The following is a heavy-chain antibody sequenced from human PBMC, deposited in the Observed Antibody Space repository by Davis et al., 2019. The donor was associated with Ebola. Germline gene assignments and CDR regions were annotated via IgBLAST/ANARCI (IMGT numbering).Heavy chain of an antibody. V-gene: IGHV3-30*02. CDR2: IRYDGSNK. Sequence: PGGSLRLSCEASGFTASSHYVSWVRQAPGKGLDWVAFIRYDGSNKYYADSVKGRFTISRDNSKSTLYLRMNRLRTEDTAVYYCARVSGRYFWIDYWGQGTLLTVSS. CDR3: ARVSGRYFWIDY. D-gene: IGHD1-26*01. J-gene: IGHJ4*02. CDR1: GFTASSHY.